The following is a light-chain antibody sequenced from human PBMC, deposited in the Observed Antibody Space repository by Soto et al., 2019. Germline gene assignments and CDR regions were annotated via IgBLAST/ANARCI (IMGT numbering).Light chain of an antibody. CDR1: TGAVTSGHY. CDR2: DTS. Sequence: QAVVTQEPSLTVSPGGTVTLTCGSSTGAVTSGHYPYWFQQKPGQAPRTLIYDTSNKHSWTPARFSGSLLGGKAALTLSGEQPEDEADYSCFLSYSGVVVFGGGTKVTVL. J-gene: IGLJ2*01. CDR3: FLSYSGVVV. V-gene: IGLV7-46*01.